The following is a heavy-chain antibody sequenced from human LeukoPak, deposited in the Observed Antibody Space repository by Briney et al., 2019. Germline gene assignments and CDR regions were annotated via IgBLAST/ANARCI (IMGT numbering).Heavy chain of an antibody. CDR1: GFTFSTYW. J-gene: IGHJ4*02. CDR3: TRGGLELIDS. Sequence: GGSLRLSCAASGFTFSTYWMHWVRQAPGKGLVWVSRINPDASTTNYADSVRGRFTISRDNAKNTLYLQMNSLRAEDTALYYCTRGGLELIDSWGQGTLVTVSS. D-gene: IGHD1-7*01. V-gene: IGHV3-74*01. CDR2: INPDASTT.